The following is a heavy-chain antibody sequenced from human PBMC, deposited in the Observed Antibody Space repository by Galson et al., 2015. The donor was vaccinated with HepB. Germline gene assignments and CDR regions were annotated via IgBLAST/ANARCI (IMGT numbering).Heavy chain of an antibody. V-gene: IGHV4-31*03. CDR2: IYHSGST. D-gene: IGHD1-26*01. Sequence: TLSLTCTVSGGSISGVYYWTWIRQHPGKGLEWIGYIYHSGSTYYNPSLKSRVTISVDTSKNQFSLKLNSVTAADTAVYYCARDGSGTNPNFYFDYWGQGTLVTVSS. J-gene: IGHJ4*02. CDR1: GGSISGVYY. CDR3: ARDGSGTNPNFYFDY.